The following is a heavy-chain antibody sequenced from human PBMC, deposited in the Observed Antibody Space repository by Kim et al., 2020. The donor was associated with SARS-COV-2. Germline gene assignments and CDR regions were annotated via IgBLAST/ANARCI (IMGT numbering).Heavy chain of an antibody. J-gene: IGHJ4*02. Sequence: YAQKLQGRVTMTTDTATSTAYMELRSLRSDDRAVYYCARDCCSSDYFDYWGQGTLVTVSS. D-gene: IGHD6-6*01. CDR3: ARDCCSSDYFDY. V-gene: IGHV1-18*01.